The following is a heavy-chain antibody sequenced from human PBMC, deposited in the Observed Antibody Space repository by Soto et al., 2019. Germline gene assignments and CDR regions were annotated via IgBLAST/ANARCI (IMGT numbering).Heavy chain of an antibody. V-gene: IGHV4-31*03. CDR2: IYYSGST. CDR1: GGSISSGGYY. CDR3: ATVLGYCSGGSCYSGYYFDY. Sequence: SETLSLTCTVSGGSISSGGYYWSWIRQHPGKGLEWIGYIYYSGSTYYNPSLKSRVTISVDTSKNQFSLKLSSVTAADTAVYYCATVLGYCSGGSCYSGYYFDYWGKGTLVTVSS. J-gene: IGHJ4*02. D-gene: IGHD2-15*01.